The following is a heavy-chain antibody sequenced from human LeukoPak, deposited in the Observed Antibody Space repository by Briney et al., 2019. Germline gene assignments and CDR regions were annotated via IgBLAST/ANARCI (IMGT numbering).Heavy chain of an antibody. CDR3: ARHRRGYCSGGSCYGRHNWFDP. V-gene: IGHV5-51*01. D-gene: IGHD2-15*01. CDR1: GYTFTSYW. CDR2: IYPGDSDT. Sequence: KVSCKASGYTFTSYWIGWVRQMPGKGMEWMGIIYPGDSDTRYSPSFQGQVTISADKSISTAYLQWSSLKASDTAMYYCARHRRGYCSGGSCYGRHNWFDPWGQGTLVTVSS. J-gene: IGHJ5*02.